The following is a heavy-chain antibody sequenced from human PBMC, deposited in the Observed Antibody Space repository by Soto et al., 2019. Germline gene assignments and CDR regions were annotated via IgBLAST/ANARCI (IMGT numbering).Heavy chain of an antibody. V-gene: IGHV4-39*01. CDR1: GGSISSSSYY. CDR3: ARQWGEKRITGTLELHYYYYYGMDV. J-gene: IGHJ6*02. Sequence: PSETLSLTCTVSGGSISSSSYYWGWIRQPPGKGLEWIGSIYYSGSTYYNPSLKSRVTISVDTSKNQFSLKLSSVTAADTAVYYCARQWGEKRITGTLELHYYYYYGMDVWGQGTTVTVSS. D-gene: IGHD1-20*01. CDR2: IYYSGST.